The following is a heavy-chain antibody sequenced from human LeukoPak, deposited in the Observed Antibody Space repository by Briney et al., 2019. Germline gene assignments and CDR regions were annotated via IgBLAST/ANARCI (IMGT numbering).Heavy chain of an antibody. V-gene: IGHV4-59*01. Sequence: PSETLSLTCTVSGGSISSYYCSWIRHPPRPGLEWMGYIYYSGSTNYNPSLKSRVTISVDTSKTQFSLKLRSVTAADTAVYYCARERIAVAGGYYFDYWGQGTLVTVSS. CDR1: GGSISSYY. D-gene: IGHD6-19*01. CDR3: ARERIAVAGGYYFDY. CDR2: IYYSGST. J-gene: IGHJ4*02.